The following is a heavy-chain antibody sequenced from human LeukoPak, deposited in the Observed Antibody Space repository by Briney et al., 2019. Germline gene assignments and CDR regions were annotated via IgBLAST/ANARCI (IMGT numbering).Heavy chain of an antibody. D-gene: IGHD6-19*01. Sequence: ASVKVSCKASGYTFTGYYVHWVRQAPGQGLEWLGWINPDSGGTTSAQKFQGRVIMTRDTSISTAYMELTSLRSDDTAVYYCARVVQQSVQKRFYFYFRNHYVLDVWGQGTTVIVSS. J-gene: IGHJ6*02. CDR1: GYTFTGYY. V-gene: IGHV1-2*02. CDR3: ARVVQQSVQKRFYFYFRNHYVLDV. CDR2: INPDSGGT.